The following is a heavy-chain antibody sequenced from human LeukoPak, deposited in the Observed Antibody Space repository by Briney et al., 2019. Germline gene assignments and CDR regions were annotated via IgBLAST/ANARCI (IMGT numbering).Heavy chain of an antibody. Sequence: GGSLRLSCAASGFTFSSYAMSWVRQAPGKGLEWVSGISGSGGNTYYADSVKRRFTVSRDNSKNTLYLQMNSLRAEDTAVYYCAKETFYYGSGSFMGYWGQGTLVTVSS. CDR2: ISGSGGNT. D-gene: IGHD3-10*01. CDR1: GFTFSSYA. V-gene: IGHV3-23*01. J-gene: IGHJ4*02. CDR3: AKETFYYGSGSFMGY.